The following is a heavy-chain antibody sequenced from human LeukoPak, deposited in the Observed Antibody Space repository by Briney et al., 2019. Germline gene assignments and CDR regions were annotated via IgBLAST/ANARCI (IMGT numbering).Heavy chain of an antibody. Sequence: SETLSLTCTVSGGSISSSSYYWGWIRQPPGKGLEWIGSIYYSGSTYYDPSLKSRVTISVDTSKNQFSLKLSSVTAADTAVYYCARGHDYRSWFDPWGQGTLVTVSS. J-gene: IGHJ5*02. CDR2: IYYSGST. V-gene: IGHV4-39*01. CDR1: GGSISSSSYY. CDR3: ARGHDYRSWFDP. D-gene: IGHD4-11*01.